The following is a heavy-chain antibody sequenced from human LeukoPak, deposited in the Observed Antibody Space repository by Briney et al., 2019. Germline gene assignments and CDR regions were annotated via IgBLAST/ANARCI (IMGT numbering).Heavy chain of an antibody. CDR2: ISGSGGST. J-gene: IGHJ3*02. V-gene: IGHV3-23*01. Sequence: GGSLRLSCAAAGFTFSSYAMSWVRQAPGKGLEWVSAISGSGGSTYYADSVKGRFTISRDNSKNTLYLQMNSLRAEDTAVYYCAKDLSGCSGGSCYPDAFDIWGQGTMVTVSS. CDR3: AKDLSGCSGGSCYPDAFDI. CDR1: GFTFSSYA. D-gene: IGHD2-15*01.